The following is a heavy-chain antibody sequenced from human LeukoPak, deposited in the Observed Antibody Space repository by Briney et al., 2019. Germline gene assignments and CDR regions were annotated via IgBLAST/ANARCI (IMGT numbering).Heavy chain of an antibody. CDR2: IYYSGST. CDR3: ARRARYCSSTSCYLQGFDP. CDR1: GGSISSYY. Sequence: PPETLSLTCTVSGGSISSYYWSWIRQPPGKGLEWIGYIYYSGSTNYNPSLKSRVTISVDTSKNQFSLKLSSVTAADTAVYYCARRARYCSSTSCYLQGFDPWGQGTLVTVSS. V-gene: IGHV4-59*01. J-gene: IGHJ5*02. D-gene: IGHD2-2*01.